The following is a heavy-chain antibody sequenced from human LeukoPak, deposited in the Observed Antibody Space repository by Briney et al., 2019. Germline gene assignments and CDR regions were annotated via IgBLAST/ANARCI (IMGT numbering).Heavy chain of an antibody. V-gene: IGHV1-2*06. CDR2: INPNSGGT. D-gene: IGHD1-1*01. Sequence: GASVKVSCKASGYTFTGYYMHWVRQAPGQGLEWMGRINPNSGGTNYAQKFQGRVTMTRGTSISTAYMELNSLRSEDTAVYYCARTAPYAGSWNAKANSYYFDYWGQGSLVTVSS. CDR1: GYTFTGYY. CDR3: ARTAPYAGSWNAKANSYYFDY. J-gene: IGHJ4*02.